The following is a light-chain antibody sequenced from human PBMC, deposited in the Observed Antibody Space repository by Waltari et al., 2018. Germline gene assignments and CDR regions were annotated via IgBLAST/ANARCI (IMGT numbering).Light chain of an antibody. Sequence: HPVLTQSSSASASLGSSVTLSGTLHSGLRDHLLARHQQQPGKAPRYLMRLEGSGSYNKGGGVPVRVSGSSSGADRYLTISNLQSEDESDYYCETWDRYTWVFGGGTKLTVL. CDR2: LEGSGSY. CDR1: SGLRDHL. CDR3: ETWDRYTWV. J-gene: IGLJ3*02. V-gene: IGLV4-60*03.